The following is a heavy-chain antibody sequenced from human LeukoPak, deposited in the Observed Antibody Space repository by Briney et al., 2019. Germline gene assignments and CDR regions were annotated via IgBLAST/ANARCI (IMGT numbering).Heavy chain of an antibody. CDR3: AGRSYYYDSSEDC. CDR2: ISSSSSYI. J-gene: IGHJ4*02. V-gene: IGHV3-21*01. D-gene: IGHD3-22*01. Sequence: GGSLRLSCTASGFTFGDYAMSWFRQAPGKGLEWVSSISSSSSYIYYADSVKGRFTISRDNAKNLLYLQMNSLRAEDTAVYYCAGRSYYYDSSEDCWGQGTLVTVSS. CDR1: GFTFGDYA.